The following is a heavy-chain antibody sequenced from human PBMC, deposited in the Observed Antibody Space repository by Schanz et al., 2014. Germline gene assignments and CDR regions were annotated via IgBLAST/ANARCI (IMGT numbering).Heavy chain of an antibody. CDR3: ARHWGSTDWSPIQF. J-gene: IGHJ4*02. V-gene: IGHV4-34*01. D-gene: IGHD3-16*01. CDR1: GGSFSGYY. CDR2: IYYTGRS. Sequence: QVQLQQWGAGLLKPSETLSLTCAVDGGSFSGYYWSWIRQPPGKSLQWIGSIYYTGRSSYNPSLKRRVTISSHTPKNHFSLKWISVTAADTAVYYCARHWGSTDWSPIQFWGQGSLVTVSS.